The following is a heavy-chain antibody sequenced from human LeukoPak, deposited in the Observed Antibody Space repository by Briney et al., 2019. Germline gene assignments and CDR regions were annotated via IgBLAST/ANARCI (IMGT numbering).Heavy chain of an antibody. V-gene: IGHV4-4*07. J-gene: IGHJ4*02. Sequence: SETLSLTCTVSGASLNSYYWSWIRQPAGKGLEWIGRIYSGGSTDYNPSLKSRVTLSVDTSKNQFSLRLSSLTVADTAVYYCAREGRYGDYEGYWGQGTLVTVSS. CDR1: GASLNSYY. CDR2: IYSGGST. D-gene: IGHD4-17*01. CDR3: AREGRYGDYEGY.